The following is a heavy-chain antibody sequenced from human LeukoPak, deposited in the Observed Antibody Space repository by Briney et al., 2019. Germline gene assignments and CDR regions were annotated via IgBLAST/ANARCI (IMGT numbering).Heavy chain of an antibody. CDR2: ISYDGSNK. V-gene: IGHV3-30*14. D-gene: IGHD3-22*01. CDR3: ARAVSSGYDPFDY. CDR1: GFTFSSYA. J-gene: IGHJ4*02. Sequence: GRSLRLSCAASGFTFSSYAMHWVRQAPGKGLEWAAVISYDGSNKYYADSVKGRFTISRDNSKNTLYLQMNSLRAEDTAVYYCARAVSSGYDPFDYWGQGTLVTVSS.